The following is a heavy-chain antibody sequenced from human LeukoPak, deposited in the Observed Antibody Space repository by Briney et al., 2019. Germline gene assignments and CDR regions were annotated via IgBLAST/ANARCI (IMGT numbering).Heavy chain of an antibody. CDR3: ARGARPDSSSWYGQCWFDP. J-gene: IGHJ5*02. V-gene: IGHV3-48*03. Sequence: GGSLRLSCAASGFTFSSYEMNWVRQAPGKGLEWVSYISSSGRTIYYADSVKGRFTISRDNAKTSLYLQMNSLRAEDTAVYYCARGARPDSSSWYGQCWFDPWGQGTLVTVSS. CDR1: GFTFSSYE. D-gene: IGHD6-13*01. CDR2: ISSSGRTI.